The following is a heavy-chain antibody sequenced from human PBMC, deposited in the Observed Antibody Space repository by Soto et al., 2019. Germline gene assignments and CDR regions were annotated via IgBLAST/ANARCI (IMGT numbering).Heavy chain of an antibody. CDR3: ARSYRLGRWCFY. V-gene: IGHV4-34*01. J-gene: IGHJ4*02. D-gene: IGHD2-8*02. Sequence: KTSETLSLTCAVYGGSFSGYYWSWIRQPPGKGLEWIGEINHSGSTNYNPSLKSRVTISVDTSKNQFSLKLSSVAAADTAVYYCARSYRLGRWCFYWGQGPLVTVSS. CDR1: GGSFSGYY. CDR2: INHSGST.